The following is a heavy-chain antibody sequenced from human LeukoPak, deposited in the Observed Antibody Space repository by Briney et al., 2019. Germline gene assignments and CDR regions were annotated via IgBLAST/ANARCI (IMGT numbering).Heavy chain of an antibody. CDR3: ARGDPTVTTKQNFDY. D-gene: IGHD4-17*01. CDR2: IWYDGNNK. Sequence: GSLRLSCAASGFSFSNYDMHWVRQAPGKGLEWVAVIWYDGNNKYYADSVKGRFTISRDNSKNTLYLQMNSLRVEDTAVYYCARGDPTVTTKQNFDYWAREPWSPSPQ. J-gene: IGHJ4*02. CDR1: GFSFSNYD. V-gene: IGHV3-33*01.